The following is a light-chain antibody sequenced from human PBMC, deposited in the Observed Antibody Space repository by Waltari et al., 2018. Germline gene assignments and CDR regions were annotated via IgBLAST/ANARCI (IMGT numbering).Light chain of an antibody. CDR3: QRYDDYPPT. CDR2: KAS. CDR1: QSISHW. V-gene: IGKV1-5*03. J-gene: IGKJ4*01. Sequence: DIQMTQSPPTLSASVGDRVTITCRASQSISHWLAWYQQKPGKAPKLLISKASSLEKEVPSRFSGSGSGTEFTRTITNLQPDDFATIYCQRYDDYPPTCGGGTKVEIK.